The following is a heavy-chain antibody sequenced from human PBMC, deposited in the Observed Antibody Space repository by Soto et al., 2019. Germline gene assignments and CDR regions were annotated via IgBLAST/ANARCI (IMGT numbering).Heavy chain of an antibody. CDR3: ATDEYFGSEIDFYYYAMDV. D-gene: IGHD3-10*01. V-gene: IGHV4-31*03. Sequence: SETLSLTCTVSGASISIGGYFWIWIRQHPGKGLEWIGHIYYNGSTYYNPSLKSRLTISVDTSKNEFSLRLTSVTAADTAVYFCATDEYFGSEIDFYYYAMDVWGQGTTVTAP. J-gene: IGHJ6*02. CDR1: GASISIGGYF. CDR2: IYYNGST.